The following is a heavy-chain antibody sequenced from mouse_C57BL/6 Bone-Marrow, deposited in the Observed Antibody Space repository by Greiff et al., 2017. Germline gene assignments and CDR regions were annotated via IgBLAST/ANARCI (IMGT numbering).Heavy chain of an antibody. CDR1: GYTFTSYG. Sequence: QVQLQQSGAELARPGASVKLSCKASGYTFTSYGISWVKQRTGQGLEWIGEIHPRSGNTYYNEKFKGKATLTVYKSSSTAYMELRSLTSEDSAVCFCARFFLLPGAYWGQGTLVTVSA. CDR3: ARFFLLPGAY. D-gene: IGHD1-1*01. J-gene: IGHJ3*01. V-gene: IGHV1-81*01. CDR2: IHPRSGNT.